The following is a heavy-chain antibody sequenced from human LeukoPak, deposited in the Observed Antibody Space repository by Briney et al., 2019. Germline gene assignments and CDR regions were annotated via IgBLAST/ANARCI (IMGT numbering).Heavy chain of an antibody. J-gene: IGHJ4*02. D-gene: IGHD5-18*01. CDR3: AKDIYSYGELDY. CDR1: GFTFSGSA. Sequence: GGSLRLSCAASGFTFSGSAMHWVRQASGKGLEWVAFIRYDARNIYYADSVKGRFIISRDNYKNTLYLQMNSLRTEDTAFYYCAKDIYSYGELDYWGQGTLVAVSS. CDR2: IRYDARNI. V-gene: IGHV3-30*02.